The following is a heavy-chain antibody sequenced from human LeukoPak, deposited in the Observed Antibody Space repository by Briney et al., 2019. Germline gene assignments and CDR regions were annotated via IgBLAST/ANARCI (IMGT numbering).Heavy chain of an antibody. CDR1: GFTFSSYA. CDR3: ARVPHSSHYLDY. D-gene: IGHD3-22*01. J-gene: IGHJ4*02. V-gene: IGHV4-31*02. Sequence: LRLSCAASGFTFSSYAMSWVRQHPGKGLEWIGYIYYSGSTYYNPSLKSRVTISVDTSKNQFSLKLSSVTAADTAVYYCARVPHSSHYLDYWGQGTLVTVSS. CDR2: IYYSGST.